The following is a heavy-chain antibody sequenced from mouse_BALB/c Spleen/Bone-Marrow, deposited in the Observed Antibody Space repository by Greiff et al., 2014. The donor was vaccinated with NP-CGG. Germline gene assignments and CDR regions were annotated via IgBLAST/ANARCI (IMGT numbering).Heavy chain of an antibody. J-gene: IGHJ3*01. V-gene: IGHV1-69*02. Sequence: VQLQQSGVEFVKPGASVKLSCKASGYTFTSYWMHWVKQRPGQGLEWIGEIDPSDSYTKYNQSFKGKATLTVDKSSSTAYMQLSSLTSEDSAVYYCARTYYDYDWFAYWGQGTLVTVSA. D-gene: IGHD2-4*01. CDR3: ARTYYDYDWFAY. CDR1: GYTFTSYW. CDR2: IDPSDSYT.